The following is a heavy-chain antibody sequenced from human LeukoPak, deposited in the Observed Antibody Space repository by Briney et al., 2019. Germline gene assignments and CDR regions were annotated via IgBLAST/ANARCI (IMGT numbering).Heavy chain of an antibody. Sequence: PSETLSLTCTVSGGSISSYYWSWIRQPPGKGLEWIGYIYYSGSTNYNPSLKSRVTISVDTSKNQFSLKLSSVTAADTAVYYCARLLVPEQWLVQYWYLDLWGRGTLVTVSS. CDR1: GGSISSYY. D-gene: IGHD6-19*01. J-gene: IGHJ2*01. V-gene: IGHV4-59*08. CDR2: IYYSGST. CDR3: ARLLVPEQWLVQYWYLDL.